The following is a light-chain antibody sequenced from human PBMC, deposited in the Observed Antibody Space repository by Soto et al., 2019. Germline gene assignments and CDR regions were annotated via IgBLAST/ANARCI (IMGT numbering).Light chain of an antibody. J-gene: IGLJ3*02. CDR2: SDN. CDR1: SSNIASNT. CDR3: AAWDDTLNAWV. V-gene: IGLV1-44*01. Sequence: QPVLTQPPSASGTPGQRVTISCSGSSSNIASNTVNWYQQVPGTAPKLLIYSDNQRPSGVPDRFSGSKSGTSASLAISGLQSEDEADYYCAAWDDTLNAWVFGGGTKVTVL.